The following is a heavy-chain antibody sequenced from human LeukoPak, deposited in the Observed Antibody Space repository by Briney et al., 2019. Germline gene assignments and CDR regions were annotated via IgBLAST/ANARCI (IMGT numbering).Heavy chain of an antibody. V-gene: IGHV3-23*01. Sequence: GGSLRLSCAASGFTFSSYAMNWVRQAPGKGLEWVSAISGSGVSTYYADSVKGRFTVSRDNSKNTLYLQMSSLRAEDTAVYYCAKDERNWNYNLASQTYDWGQGTLVTVSS. J-gene: IGHJ4*02. CDR2: ISGSGVST. D-gene: IGHD1-7*01. CDR1: GFTFSSYA. CDR3: AKDERNWNYNLASQTYD.